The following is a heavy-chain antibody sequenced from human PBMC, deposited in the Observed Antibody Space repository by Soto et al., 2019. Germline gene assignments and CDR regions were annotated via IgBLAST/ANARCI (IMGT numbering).Heavy chain of an antibody. CDR2: IDPSDSRT. CDR1: GFSLRSYW. D-gene: IGHD4-4*01. J-gene: IGHJ6*02. CDR3: ARVGHDYSNSGMDV. Sequence: PGESLKISCNGSGFSLRSYWINWVRQMPGKGLEWMGKIDPSDSRTTYSPSFQGHVTISVDKSISTAYLQWSSVKASDTAMYYCARVGHDYSNSGMDVWGQGTTVTVSS. V-gene: IGHV5-10-1*01.